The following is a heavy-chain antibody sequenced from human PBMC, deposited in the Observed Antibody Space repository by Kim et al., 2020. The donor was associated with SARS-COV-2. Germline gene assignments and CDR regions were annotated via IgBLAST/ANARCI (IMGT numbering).Heavy chain of an antibody. J-gene: IGHJ4*02. V-gene: IGHV3-30*01. D-gene: IGHD5-12*01. CDR3: ARVEMATTPFDY. Sequence: YYADSVKGRFTISRDNSKNTLYLQMNSLRAEDTAVYYCARVEMATTPFDYWGQGTLVTVSS.